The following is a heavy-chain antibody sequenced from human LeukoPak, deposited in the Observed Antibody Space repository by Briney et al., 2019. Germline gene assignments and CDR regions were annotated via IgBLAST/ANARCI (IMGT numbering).Heavy chain of an antibody. CDR1: GGSVSSGSYY. V-gene: IGHV4-61*01. D-gene: IGHD3-22*01. Sequence: PSETLSLTCTVSGGSVSSGSYYWIWIRQPPGKGLEWIGYLHDSGRTNYNPSLKSRVTISVDTSKNQFSLKLSSVTAADTAVYYCARYSSGYYHFDYWGQGTLVTVSS. CDR2: LHDSGRT. J-gene: IGHJ4*02. CDR3: ARYSSGYYHFDY.